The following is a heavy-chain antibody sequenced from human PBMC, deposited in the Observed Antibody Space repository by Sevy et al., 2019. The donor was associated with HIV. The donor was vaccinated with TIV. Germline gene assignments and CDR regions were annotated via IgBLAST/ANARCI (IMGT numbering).Heavy chain of an antibody. CDR1: GYTFTSYG. CDR3: ARDLPYSSSWYDYYYYGMDV. D-gene: IGHD6-13*01. J-gene: IGHJ6*02. CDR2: ISAYNGNT. V-gene: IGHV1-18*01. Sequence: ASVKVSCKASGYTFTSYGISWVRQAPGQGLEWMGWISAYNGNTNYAQKLQGRVTMTTDTSTNTAYMELRSLRSDDTAVYYCARDLPYSSSWYDYYYYGMDVWGQGTTVTVSS.